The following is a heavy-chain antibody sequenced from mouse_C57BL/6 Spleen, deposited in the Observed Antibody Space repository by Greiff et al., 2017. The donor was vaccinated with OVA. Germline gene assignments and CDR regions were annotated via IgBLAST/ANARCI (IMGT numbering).Heavy chain of an antibody. CDR2: IYPRSGNT. D-gene: IGHD3-2*02. CDR1: GYTFTSYG. CDR3: ARDSSGANYYAMDY. V-gene: IGHV1-81*01. Sequence: VQLKESGAELARPGASVKLSCKASGYTFTSYGISWVKQRTGQGLEWIGEIYPRSGNTYYNEKFKGKATLTADKSSSTAYMELRSLTSEDSAVYFCARDSSGANYYAMDYWGQGTSVTVSS. J-gene: IGHJ4*01.